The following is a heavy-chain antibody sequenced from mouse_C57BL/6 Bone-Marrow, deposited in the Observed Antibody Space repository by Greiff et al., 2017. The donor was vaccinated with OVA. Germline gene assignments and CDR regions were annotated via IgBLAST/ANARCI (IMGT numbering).Heavy chain of an antibody. J-gene: IGHJ3*01. V-gene: IGHV5-4*01. CDR3: AREDGNYFAWFAD. CDR2: ISDGGSYT. CDR1: GFTFSSYA. D-gene: IGHD2-1*01. Sequence: EVKLVESGGGLVKPGGSLKLSCAASGFTFSSYAMSWVRQTPEKRLEWVATISDGGSYTYYPDNVKGRFTISRDNAKNNLYLQMSHLKSEDTAMYYCAREDGNYFAWFADWGQGTLVTVSA.